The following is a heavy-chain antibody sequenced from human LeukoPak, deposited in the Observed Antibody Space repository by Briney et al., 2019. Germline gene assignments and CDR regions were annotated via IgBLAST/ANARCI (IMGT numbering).Heavy chain of an antibody. D-gene: IGHD6-13*01. J-gene: IGHJ4*02. V-gene: IGHV4-61*02. Sequence: PSETLSLTCTVSGGSISSGSYYWSWIRQPAGKGLEWIGRIYTSGSTNYNPSLKSRVTISVDTSKNQFSLKLSSVTAADTAVYYCAREGTGSSWYGHFDYWGQGTLVTVSS. CDR2: IYTSGST. CDR1: GGSISSGSYY. CDR3: AREGTGSSWYGHFDY.